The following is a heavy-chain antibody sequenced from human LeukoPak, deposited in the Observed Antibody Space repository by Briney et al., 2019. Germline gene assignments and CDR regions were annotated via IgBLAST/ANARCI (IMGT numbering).Heavy chain of an antibody. CDR1: GGSISSSNYY. CDR2: IYYSGST. D-gene: IGHD3-9*01. J-gene: IGHJ6*02. CDR3: ARQSSDILTGYYRGPYYYYGMDV. Sequence: SETLSLTCTVSGGSISSSNYYWGWIRQPPGKGLEWIGSIYYSGSTYYNPSLKSGVTISVDRSKNQFSLKLRSVTAAATAVYYCARQSSDILTGYYRGPYYYYGMDVWGQGTTVTVSS. V-gene: IGHV4-39*01.